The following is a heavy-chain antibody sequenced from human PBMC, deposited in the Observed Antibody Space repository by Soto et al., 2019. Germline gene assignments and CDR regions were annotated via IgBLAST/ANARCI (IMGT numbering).Heavy chain of an antibody. CDR2: ISGYNGKT. CDR3: AREGDRPYYYYGMDV. D-gene: IGHD3-16*01. V-gene: IGHV1-18*01. J-gene: IGHJ6*02. CDR1: GYSFTRYG. Sequence: QVQLVQSGNEVKKPGASVNVSCKASGYSFTRYGISWVRQAPGQGLEWMGWISGYNGKTKYAQKLQGRVSMTTETSTSTADMERRSLGSDDTAVYYGAREGDRPYYYYGMDVWGQGTTVTVSS.